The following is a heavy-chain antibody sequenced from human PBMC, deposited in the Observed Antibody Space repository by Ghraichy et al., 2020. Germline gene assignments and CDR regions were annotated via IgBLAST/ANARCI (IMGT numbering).Heavy chain of an antibody. J-gene: IGHJ4*02. CDR1: GFTFSNAW. CDR3: TTGITIFGVVIIGGY. D-gene: IGHD3-3*01. Sequence: GGSLRLSCAASGFTFSNAWMSWVRQAPGKGLEWVGRIKSKTDGGTTDYAAPVKGRFTISRDDSKNTLYLQMNSLKTEDTAVYYCTTGITIFGVVIIGGYWGQGTLVTVSS. CDR2: IKSKTDGGTT. V-gene: IGHV3-15*01.